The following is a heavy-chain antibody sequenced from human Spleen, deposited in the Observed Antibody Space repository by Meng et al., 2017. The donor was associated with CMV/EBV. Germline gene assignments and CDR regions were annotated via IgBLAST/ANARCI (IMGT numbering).Heavy chain of an antibody. CDR3: AREGVLDYGGDSH. Sequence: GGSLRLSCAASGFTFSHYWMHWVRRAPGKGLMWVSRINSDGRTTSYADSVKGRFIISRDNAKNTLYLQMNSLRAEDTAVYYCAREGVLDYGGDSHWGQGTLVTVSS. V-gene: IGHV3-74*01. J-gene: IGHJ4*02. CDR2: INSDGRTT. D-gene: IGHD4-23*01. CDR1: GFTFSHYW.